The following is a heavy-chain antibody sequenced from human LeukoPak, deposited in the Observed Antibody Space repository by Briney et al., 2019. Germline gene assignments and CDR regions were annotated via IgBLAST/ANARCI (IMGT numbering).Heavy chain of an antibody. CDR2: ISGYNGNT. CDR1: CYTFTNYV. D-gene: IGHD3-22*01. CDR3: ARQEARNYYYEGLDY. V-gene: IGHV1-18*01. J-gene: IGHJ4*02. Sequence: ASVKESCQASCYTFTNYVISWVRQAPGQGLDWMGWISGYNGNTNYAQKLQGRVTMTTDTSTSTAYMELRSLRPDDTAIYFCARQEARNYYYEGLDYWGQGNLVTVSS.